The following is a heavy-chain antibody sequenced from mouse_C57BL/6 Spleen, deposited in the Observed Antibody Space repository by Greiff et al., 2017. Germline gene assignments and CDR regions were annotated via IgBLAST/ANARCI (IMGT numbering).Heavy chain of an antibody. V-gene: IGHV1-64*01. Sequence: QVQLQQPGAELVKPGASVKLSCKASGYTFTSYWMHWVKQRPGQGLEWIGMIHPNSGSTNYNEKFKSKATLTVDKSSSTAYMQLSSLTSEDSAVYYCARSGGYDDAAWFAYWCQGTLVTVSA. J-gene: IGHJ3*01. CDR1: GYTFTSYW. D-gene: IGHD2-2*01. CDR2: IHPNSGST. CDR3: ARSGGYDDAAWFAY.